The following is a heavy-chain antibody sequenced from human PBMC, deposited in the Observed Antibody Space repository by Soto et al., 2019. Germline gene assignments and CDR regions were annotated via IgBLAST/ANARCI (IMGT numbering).Heavy chain of an antibody. D-gene: IGHD6-13*01. CDR1: GFSLSDYY. CDR3: ARYSEHFDS. Sequence: QVQLVESGGGLVKPGGSLRLSCAASGFSLSDYYMSWIRQAPGKGLEWISYISSSGRTIFYADSGKGRFTISRDNAKNSLFLQMNSLRAEDTALYYCARYSEHFDSWGQGVLVTVSS. V-gene: IGHV3-11*01. CDR2: ISSSGRTI. J-gene: IGHJ4*02.